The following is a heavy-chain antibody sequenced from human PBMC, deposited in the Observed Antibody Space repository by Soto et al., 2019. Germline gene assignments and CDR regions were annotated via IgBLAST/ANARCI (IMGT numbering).Heavy chain of an antibody. Sequence: QLQLQESGPGLVKPSETLSLTCTVSGGSISSSGYYWGWIRQPPGKGLEWIGNIYYSGRPSYNPPLTSRVTISGDTSKNQFSLKLTSVTAADTAVYYCARSGSTRPTLTYYYYNAMDVWGQGTTVTVSS. J-gene: IGHJ6*02. CDR1: GGSISSSGYY. V-gene: IGHV4-39*01. CDR2: IYYSGRP. CDR3: ARSGSTRPTLTYYYYNAMDV. D-gene: IGHD6-6*01.